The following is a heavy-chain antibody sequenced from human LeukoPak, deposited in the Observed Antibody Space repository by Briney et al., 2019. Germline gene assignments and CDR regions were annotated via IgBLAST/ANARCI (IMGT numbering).Heavy chain of an antibody. Sequence: GGSLRLSCAASGFTFSNYGMHWVRQAPGKGLEWVAVIWYDGSNKYYADSVKGRFTISRDNSKNTLYLQMNNLRAEDTAVYYCARDLDGSGKALDYWGQGTLVTVSS. CDR1: GFTFSNYG. CDR2: IWYDGSNK. J-gene: IGHJ4*02. V-gene: IGHV3-33*01. D-gene: IGHD3-10*01. CDR3: ARDLDGSGKALDY.